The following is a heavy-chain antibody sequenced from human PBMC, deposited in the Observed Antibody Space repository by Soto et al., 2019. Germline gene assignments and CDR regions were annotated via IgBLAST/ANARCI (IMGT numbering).Heavy chain of an antibody. D-gene: IGHD3-10*01. J-gene: IGHJ5*02. Sequence: PSETLSLTCAVYGGSFSGYYWSWIRQPPGKGLEWIGEINHSGSTNYNPSLKSRVTISVDTSKNQFSLKLSSVTAADTAVYYCARVLMYYYGSGSSRFDPWGQGTLVTVSS. V-gene: IGHV4-34*01. CDR3: ARVLMYYYGSGSSRFDP. CDR2: INHSGST. CDR1: GGSFSGYY.